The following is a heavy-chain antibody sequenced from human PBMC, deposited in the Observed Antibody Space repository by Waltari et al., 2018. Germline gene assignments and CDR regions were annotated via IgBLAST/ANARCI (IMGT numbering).Heavy chain of an antibody. CDR3: AREGAEQWVVEDYGMDV. J-gene: IGHJ6*02. D-gene: IGHD6-19*01. CDR2: INSDGRRT. V-gene: IGHV3-74*01. Sequence: EVLLVESGGGLVQPGGSLRLSCAASGFTFSSYWMHWVRQAPGKGLVWGSRINSDGRRTSYADSVQGRFTISRDNAKNTLYLQMDTLRAEDTAVYYCAREGAEQWVVEDYGMDVWGQGTTVTVS. CDR1: GFTFSSYW.